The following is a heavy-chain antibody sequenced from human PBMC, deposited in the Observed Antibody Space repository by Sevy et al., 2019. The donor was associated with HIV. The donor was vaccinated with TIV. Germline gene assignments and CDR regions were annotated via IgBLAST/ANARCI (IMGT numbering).Heavy chain of an antibody. V-gene: IGHV1-8*01. Sequence: ASVKVSCKASGYTFTSYDINWVRQATGQGLEWMGWMNPNSGNTGYAQKFQGRVTMTRNTSISTAYRELSSLDSEDTAVYYCASALPPNDFWSGYQNWFDPWGQGTLVTVSS. CDR1: GYTFTSYD. D-gene: IGHD3-3*01. CDR3: ASALPPNDFWSGYQNWFDP. CDR2: MNPNSGNT. J-gene: IGHJ5*02.